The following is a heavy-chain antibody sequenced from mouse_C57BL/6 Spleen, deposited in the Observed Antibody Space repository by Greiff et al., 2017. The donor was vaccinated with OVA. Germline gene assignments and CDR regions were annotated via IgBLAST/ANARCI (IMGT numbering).Heavy chain of an antibody. J-gene: IGHJ2*01. Sequence: DVQLQESGGGLVKPGGSLKLSCAASGFTFSSYAMSWVRQTPEKRLEWVATISDGGSYTYYPANVKGRFTISRDNAKNNLYLQMSHLKSEDTAMYYCARERTGTGGYYFDYWGQGTTLTVSS. CDR1: GFTFSSYA. V-gene: IGHV5-4*01. D-gene: IGHD4-1*01. CDR2: ISDGGSYT. CDR3: ARERTGTGGYYFDY.